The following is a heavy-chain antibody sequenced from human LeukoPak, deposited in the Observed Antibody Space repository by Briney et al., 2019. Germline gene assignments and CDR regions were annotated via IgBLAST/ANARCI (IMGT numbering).Heavy chain of an antibody. D-gene: IGHD6-13*01. V-gene: IGHV3-23*01. J-gene: IGHJ3*02. CDR1: GFTFSSYW. CDR2: FSGSGGST. CDR3: ARRAAAANDAFDI. Sequence: GGSLKLSCAASGFTFSSYWMSWVRQAPGKGLEWVSSFSGSGGSTYYANSVKGRFSISRDNSKNTLFLQMNSLRVEDTAVYYCARRAAAANDAFDIWGQGTMVTVSS.